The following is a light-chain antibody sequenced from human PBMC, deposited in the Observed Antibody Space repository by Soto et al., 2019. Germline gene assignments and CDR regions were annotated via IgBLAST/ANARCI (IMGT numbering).Light chain of an antibody. CDR3: LQDYNYPWT. Sequence: AIPMTQSPSSLSASVGDRVTITCRASQGIRNDLGWYQQKPGKAPKFLIYGASSSQSGVPSRFSGSGSGTDFTLTISSLQPEDFATYYCLQDYNYPWTFGQGTKVEIK. CDR2: GAS. J-gene: IGKJ1*01. CDR1: QGIRND. V-gene: IGKV1-6*01.